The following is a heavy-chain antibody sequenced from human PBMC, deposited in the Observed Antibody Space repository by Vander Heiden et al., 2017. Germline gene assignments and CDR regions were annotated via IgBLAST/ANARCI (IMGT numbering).Heavy chain of an antibody. V-gene: IGHV3-74*01. D-gene: IGHD3-3*01. Sequence: EVQLVESGGGLVQPGGSLRLSCAASGFPFSSSWMHWVRQAPGKGLVWVSRINSDGSSTSYADSVKGRFTISRDNAKNTLYLQMNSLRAEDTAVYYCARDLAYYDFWSGYYTGGSGMDVWGQGTTVTVSS. CDR2: INSDGSST. J-gene: IGHJ6*02. CDR1: GFPFSSSW. CDR3: ARDLAYYDFWSGYYTGGSGMDV.